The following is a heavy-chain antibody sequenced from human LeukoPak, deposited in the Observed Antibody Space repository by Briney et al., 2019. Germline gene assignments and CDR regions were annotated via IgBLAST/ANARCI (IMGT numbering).Heavy chain of an antibody. CDR1: GYKFNAYW. V-gene: IGHV5-51*01. CDR2: IYPDDSDT. J-gene: IGHJ3*01. Sequence: GESLKISCKGSGYKFNAYWIAWVRQMPGKGLEWMGIIYPDDSDTRYNPSFQGQVTISADKSVSIAYLQWSSLKASGTAMYYCARPNITSYYDSRGYDAFDVWGQGTMVIVSS. CDR3: ARPNITSYYDSRGYDAFDV. D-gene: IGHD3-22*01.